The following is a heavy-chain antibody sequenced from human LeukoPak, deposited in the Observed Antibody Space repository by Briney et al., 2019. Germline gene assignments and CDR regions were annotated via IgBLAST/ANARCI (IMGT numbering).Heavy chain of an antibody. J-gene: IGHJ4*02. CDR3: ARGPDSSGYYYFDY. D-gene: IGHD3-22*01. Sequence: SETLSLTCAVSGGSISSGGYSWSWIRQPPGKGLEWIGYIYHSGSTYYNPSLKSRVTISVDTSKNQFSLKLSSVTAADTAVYFCARGPDSSGYYYFDYWGQGTLVTVSS. CDR1: GGSISSGGYS. CDR2: IYHSGST. V-gene: IGHV4-30-2*05.